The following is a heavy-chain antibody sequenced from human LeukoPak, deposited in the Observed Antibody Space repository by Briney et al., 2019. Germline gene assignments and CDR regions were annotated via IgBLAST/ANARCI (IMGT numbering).Heavy chain of an antibody. D-gene: IGHD6-19*01. CDR3: AREQSDITVVAQAYFQY. J-gene: IGHJ1*01. CDR1: GYTFTSYY. Sequence: ASVKVFCKASGYTFTSYYMHWVRQAPGQGLEWMGIINPSGGSTSYAQKFHGRVTMTRDTSTSTVYMELSSLTSEDTAVYYCAREQSDITVVAQAYFQYWGQGTLVTVSS. CDR2: INPSGGST. V-gene: IGHV1-46*01.